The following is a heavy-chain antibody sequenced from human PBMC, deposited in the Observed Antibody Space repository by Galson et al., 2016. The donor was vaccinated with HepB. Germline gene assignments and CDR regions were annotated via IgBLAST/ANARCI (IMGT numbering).Heavy chain of an antibody. CDR3: AKRHEYCPPVGCSVDY. J-gene: IGHJ4*02. D-gene: IGHD2/OR15-2a*01. V-gene: IGHV3-30*18. CDR1: GFLFRGYG. CDR2: DSMDGRRK. Sequence: SLRLSCAGSGFLFRGYGMHWVRQAPGKGLEWVAADSMDGRRKFHSDSVRGRFTISRDNSNNMLFLQMDSLRPDDPAVYYCAKRHEYCPPVGCSVDYWGQGTLVSVSS.